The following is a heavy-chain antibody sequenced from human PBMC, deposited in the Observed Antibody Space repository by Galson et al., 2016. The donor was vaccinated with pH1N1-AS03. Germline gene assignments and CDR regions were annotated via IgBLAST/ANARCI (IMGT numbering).Heavy chain of an antibody. D-gene: IGHD1-26*01. J-gene: IGHJ6*02. CDR2: INPNNGVT. V-gene: IGHV1-2*04. CDR3: ARDPRGPCSSATCATTYYFGMDV. CDR1: GYIFTGFS. Sequence: SCKASGYIFTGFSVHWVRQAPGQGLEWMGWINPNNGVTNYAQKFQAWVTMTGDTSISTAYMELYGLKYDDTAVYYCARDPRGPCSSATCATTYYFGMDVWGQGTTVIVSS.